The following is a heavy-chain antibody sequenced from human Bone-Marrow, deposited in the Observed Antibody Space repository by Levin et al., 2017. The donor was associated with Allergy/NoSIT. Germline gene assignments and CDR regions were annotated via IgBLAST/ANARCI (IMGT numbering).Heavy chain of an antibody. D-gene: IGHD5-18*01. CDR3: ARENNRRGYSYGYDY. J-gene: IGHJ4*02. CDR2: ISYDGSNK. V-gene: IGHV3-30-3*01. Sequence: LSLTCAASGFTFSSYAMHWVRQAPGKGLEWVAVISYDGSNKYYADSVKGRFTISRDNSKNTLYLQMNGLRAEDTAVYYCARENNRRGYSYGYDYWGQGTLVTVSS. CDR1: GFTFSSYA.